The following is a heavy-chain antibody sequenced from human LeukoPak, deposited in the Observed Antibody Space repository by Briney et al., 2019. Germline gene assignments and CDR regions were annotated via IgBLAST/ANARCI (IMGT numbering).Heavy chain of an antibody. V-gene: IGHV3-7*01. CDR2: IKQDGSEK. Sequence: GGSLRLSCAASGFTFDDYGMSWVRQAPVKGLEWVANIKQDGSEKYYVDSVKGRFTISRDNAKNSLYLQMNSLRAEDTAVYYCARGPHHWGQGTLVTVSS. CDR3: ARGPHH. CDR1: GFTFDDYG. J-gene: IGHJ4*02.